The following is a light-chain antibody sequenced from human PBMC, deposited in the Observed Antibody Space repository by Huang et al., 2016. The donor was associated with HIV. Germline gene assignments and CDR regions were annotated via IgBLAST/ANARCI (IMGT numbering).Light chain of an antibody. CDR3: QQRSNWPRT. Sequence: EIVLTQSPATLSLSPGERVTLSCWASQSVSSYLAWYQQKPGQAPRLLIYDASNRATGIPARFSGSGSGTDFTLTISSLEPEDFAVYYCQQRSNWPRTFGQGTKVEIK. J-gene: IGKJ1*01. V-gene: IGKV3-11*01. CDR1: QSVSSY. CDR2: DAS.